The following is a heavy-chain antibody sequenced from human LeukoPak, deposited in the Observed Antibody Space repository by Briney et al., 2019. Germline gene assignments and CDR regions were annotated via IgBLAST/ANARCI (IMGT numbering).Heavy chain of an antibody. Sequence: QPGGSLRLSCAASGFTFSSYGMHWVRQAPGKGLEWVAFIRYVGSNKYYADSVKGRFTISRDNSKNTLYLQMNSLRAEDTAVYYCAKDPDYGDYKPQFDYWGQGTLVTVSS. CDR3: AKDPDYGDYKPQFDY. D-gene: IGHD4-17*01. V-gene: IGHV3-30*02. CDR2: IRYVGSNK. CDR1: GFTFSSYG. J-gene: IGHJ4*02.